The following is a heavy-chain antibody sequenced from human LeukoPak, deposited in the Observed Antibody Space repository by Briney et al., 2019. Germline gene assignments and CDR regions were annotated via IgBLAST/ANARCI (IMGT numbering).Heavy chain of an antibody. CDR2: IYYSGNT. D-gene: IGHD6-19*01. CDR3: ARAGYSIGWYNFFDP. J-gene: IGHJ5*02. Sequence: SETLSLTCTVSGGSISSYYWSWIRQPPGKGLEWIGYIYYSGNTNYNPSLKNRVTISVDTSKNQFSLKLNSVTAADTAVYYCARAGYSIGWYNFFDPWGQGTLVTVSS. V-gene: IGHV4-59*01. CDR1: GGSISSYY.